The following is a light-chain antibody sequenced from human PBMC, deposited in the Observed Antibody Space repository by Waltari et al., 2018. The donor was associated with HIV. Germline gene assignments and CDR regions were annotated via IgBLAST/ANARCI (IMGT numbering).Light chain of an antibody. V-gene: IGLV2-14*03. CDR3: ASFTGDDTLL. J-gene: IGLJ3*02. CDR1: DSDFGLYNF. CDR2: DVA. Sequence: SAVTQPASVSGLPGQSITISCTGGDSDFGLYNFVSWYRQHPGRVPKLILYDVASRAPGISDRFSGSRSGPTASLNISRLRAEDEADYYCASFTGDDTLLFGGGTKVTVL.